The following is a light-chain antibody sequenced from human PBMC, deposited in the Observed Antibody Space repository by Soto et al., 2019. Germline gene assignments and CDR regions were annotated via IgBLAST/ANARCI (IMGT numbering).Light chain of an antibody. J-gene: IGLJ1*01. Sequence: QSVLTQPPSVSGAPGQRVTISCTGSISNIGAGYDVHWYQQLPGTVPKVLIYGNSNRPSGVPDRFSGSKSGTSASLAITGLQAGDGADYSCQSYDIGRSGFHVLEAGTRSPS. V-gene: IGLV1-40*01. CDR1: ISNIGAGYD. CDR2: GNS. CDR3: QSYDIGRSGFHV.